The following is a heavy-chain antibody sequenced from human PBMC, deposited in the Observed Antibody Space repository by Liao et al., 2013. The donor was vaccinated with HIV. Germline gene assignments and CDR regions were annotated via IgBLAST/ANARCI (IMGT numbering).Heavy chain of an antibody. D-gene: IGHD6-6*01. CDR3: ARVKRPYSSFTFDI. Sequence: QVQLQESGPGLVKPSETLSLTCTVSGDSISSYYWSWIRQPAGKGLDVDWACRCGWEFQLQPRPSRSRVTMSVDTSKSHFSLRLSSVTAADTAVYFCARVKRPYSSFTFDIWGRGTMVTVSS. CDR2: RCGWEF. J-gene: IGHJ3*02. V-gene: IGHV4-4*07. CDR1: GDSISSYY.